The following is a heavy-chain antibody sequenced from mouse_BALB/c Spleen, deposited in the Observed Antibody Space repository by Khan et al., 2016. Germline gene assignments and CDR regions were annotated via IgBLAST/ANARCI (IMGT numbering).Heavy chain of an antibody. V-gene: IGHV3-6*02. CDR1: GYSITSGYY. CDR3: SRGYGYDWFAY. Sequence: EVQLQESGPGLVKPSQSLSLTCSVTGYSITSGYYWNWNRQFPGNKLEWLGYISYDGSNNYNPSLKNRISINRDTHKNQFFLKLNSVTTEHTTTYYCSRGYGYDWFAYWGQGTLVTVSA. J-gene: IGHJ3*01. D-gene: IGHD2-2*01. CDR2: ISYDGSN.